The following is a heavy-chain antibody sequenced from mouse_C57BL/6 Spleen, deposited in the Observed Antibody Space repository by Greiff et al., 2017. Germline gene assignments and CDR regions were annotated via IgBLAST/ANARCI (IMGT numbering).Heavy chain of an antibody. J-gene: IGHJ4*01. CDR3: ARDSSGYAMDY. CDR2: IDPATGNT. Sequence: VQLQQSVAELVRPGASVKLSCTASGFNIKNTYMHWVKQRPEQGLEWIGRIDPATGNTKYDQKFKGKDTITADTSSNTAYLQLSSLTSEDTAIYYCARDSSGYAMDYWGQGTSVTVSS. D-gene: IGHD3-2*02. CDR1: GFNIKNTY. V-gene: IGHV14-3*01.